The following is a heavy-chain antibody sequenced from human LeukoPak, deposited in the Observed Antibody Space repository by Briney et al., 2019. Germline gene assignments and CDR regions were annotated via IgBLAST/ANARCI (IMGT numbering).Heavy chain of an antibody. CDR2: VWYDGSNK. V-gene: IGHV3-33*01. CDR3: ARDQAVAGTGMDV. D-gene: IGHD6-19*01. CDR1: EFTFSSYG. J-gene: IGHJ6*02. Sequence: GRSLRLSCAASEFTFSSYGMHWVRQAPGKGLEWVAVVWYDGSNKYYADSVKGRFTISRDNAKNSLYLQMNSLRAEDTAVYYCARDQAVAGTGMDVWGQGTTVTVSS.